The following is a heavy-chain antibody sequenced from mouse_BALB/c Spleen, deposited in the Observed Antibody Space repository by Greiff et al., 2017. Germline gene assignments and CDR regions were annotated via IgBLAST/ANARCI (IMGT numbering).Heavy chain of an antibody. CDR3: ARALLWDYYAMDY. V-gene: IGHV5-17*02. D-gene: IGHD6-1*01. CDR1: GFTFSSFG. Sequence: EVKLVESGGGLVQPGGSRKLSCAASGFTFSSFGMHWVRQAPEKGLEWVAYISSGSSTIYYADTVKGRFTISRDNPKNTLFLQMTSLRSEDTAMYYCARALLWDYYAMDYWGQGTSVTVSS. J-gene: IGHJ4*01. CDR2: ISSGSSTI.